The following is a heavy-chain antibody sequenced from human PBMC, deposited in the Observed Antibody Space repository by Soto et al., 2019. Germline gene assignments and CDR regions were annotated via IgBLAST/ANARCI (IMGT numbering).Heavy chain of an antibody. Sequence: QVQLQESGPGLVKPSQTLSLTCTVSGGSISSGGYYWSWIRQHPGKGLEWIGYIYYSGSTYYNPSLKSRVTISVYTSKNQFSLKLSSVTAADTAVYYCARGGIAAAAPPDYWGQGTLVTVSS. CDR1: GGSISSGGYY. J-gene: IGHJ4*02. CDR2: IYYSGST. CDR3: ARGGIAAAAPPDY. V-gene: IGHV4-31*03. D-gene: IGHD6-13*01.